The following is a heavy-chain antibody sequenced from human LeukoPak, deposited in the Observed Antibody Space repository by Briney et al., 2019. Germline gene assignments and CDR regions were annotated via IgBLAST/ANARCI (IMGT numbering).Heavy chain of an antibody. J-gene: IGHJ4*02. CDR2: INAGNGNT. Sequence: ASMKVSCKASGYTFTSYAMHWVRQAPGQRLEWMGWINAGNGNTKYSQKFQGRVTITRDTSASTAYMELSSLRSEDTAVYYCARSGLSGWRLFDYWGQGTLVTVSS. D-gene: IGHD6-19*01. CDR3: ARSGLSGWRLFDY. CDR1: GYTFTSYA. V-gene: IGHV1-3*01.